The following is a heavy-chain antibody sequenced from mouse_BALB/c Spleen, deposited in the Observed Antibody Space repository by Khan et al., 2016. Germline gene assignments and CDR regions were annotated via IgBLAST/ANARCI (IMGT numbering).Heavy chain of an antibody. V-gene: IGHV3-2*02. Sequence: QLQESGPGLVKPSQSLSLTCTVTGYSITSGSGWNWIRQFPGNKLEWMGNISYSGSTNYNPSLKSRISITRDTSKNQFFLQLNSVTTEDTATYYCARTASITYWGQGTTLTVSS. CDR2: ISYSGST. CDR3: ARTASITY. D-gene: IGHD1-2*01. CDR1: GYSITSGSG. J-gene: IGHJ2*01.